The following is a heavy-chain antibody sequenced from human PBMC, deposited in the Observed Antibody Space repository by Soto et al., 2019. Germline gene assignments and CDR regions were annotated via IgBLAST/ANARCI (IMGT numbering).Heavy chain of an antibody. CDR2: ISGDGRTT. CDR3: ARDRRIADDYYYGMDV. CDR1: GFTFSSHW. D-gene: IGHD6-13*01. Sequence: PGGSLRLSCAASGFTFSSHWMNWVRQGPGKGLVWVSRISGDGRTTSHADSVKGRFTISRDNAKNTLYLQMNSLRAGDTAVYYCARDRRIADDYYYGMDVWGQGTTVTVSS. V-gene: IGHV3-74*01. J-gene: IGHJ6*02.